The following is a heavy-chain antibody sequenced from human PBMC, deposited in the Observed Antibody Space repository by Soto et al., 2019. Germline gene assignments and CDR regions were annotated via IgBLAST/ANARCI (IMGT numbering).Heavy chain of an antibody. V-gene: IGHV3-23*01. D-gene: IGHD6-13*01. CDR1: GLTFISYA. CDR3: ARVHSSSYHFFDY. Sequence: PGGPLRLSCAVSGLTFISYAMSWVRKAPGKGLEWVSAISGSGGSTDYADSVKGRFTISRDNSKNTLYLQMSSLRADDTAVYYCARVHSSSYHFFDYWGQGTLVTVSS. J-gene: IGHJ4*02. CDR2: ISGSGGST.